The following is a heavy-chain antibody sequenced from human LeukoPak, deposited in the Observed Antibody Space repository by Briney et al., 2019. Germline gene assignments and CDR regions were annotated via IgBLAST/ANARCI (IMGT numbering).Heavy chain of an antibody. V-gene: IGHV1-18*01. Sequence: GASVKVSCKASGYTFTSYGISWVRQAPGQGLEWMGWIRVYNGDTNYAQNLQGRVTVTTDTSTSTAYMELRSLRSDDTAVYYCARDKGYGDRGVDYWGQGTLVTVSS. J-gene: IGHJ4*02. CDR2: IRVYNGDT. CDR1: GYTFTSYG. D-gene: IGHD4/OR15-4a*01. CDR3: ARDKGYGDRGVDY.